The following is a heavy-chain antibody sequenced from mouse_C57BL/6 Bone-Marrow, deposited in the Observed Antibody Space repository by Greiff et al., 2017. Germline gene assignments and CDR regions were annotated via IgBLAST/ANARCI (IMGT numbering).Heavy chain of an antibody. V-gene: IGHV1-15*01. CDR1: GYTFTDYE. Sequence: QVQLQQSGAELVRPGASVTLSCKASGYTFTDYEMHWVQQTPVHGLEWIGAIVPETGGTSYNQKFKGKAILTADKSSSTAYMKLRSLTSEDSAVYYCTRCRRRYDYAMDYWGQGTSVTVSS. CDR3: TRCRRRYDYAMDY. J-gene: IGHJ4*01. CDR2: IVPETGGT. D-gene: IGHD2-10*02.